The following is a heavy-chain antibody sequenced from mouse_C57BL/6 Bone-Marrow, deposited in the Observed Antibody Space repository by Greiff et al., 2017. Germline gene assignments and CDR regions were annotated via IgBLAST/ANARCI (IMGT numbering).Heavy chain of an antibody. CDR2: ISDGGSYT. V-gene: IGHV5-4*01. CDR3: ARVRYYGSHWYFDV. CDR1: GFTFSSYA. Sequence: EVQLVESGGGLVKPGGSLKLSCAASGFTFSSYAMSWVRQTPEKRLEWVATISDGGSYTYYPDNVKGRFTISRDNAKNNLYLQMSHLKSEDTAMYYCARVRYYGSHWYFDVWGTGTTVTVSS. D-gene: IGHD1-1*01. J-gene: IGHJ1*03.